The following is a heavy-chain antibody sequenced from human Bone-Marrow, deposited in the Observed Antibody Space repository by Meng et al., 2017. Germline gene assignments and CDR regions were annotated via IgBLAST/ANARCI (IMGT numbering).Heavy chain of an antibody. CDR1: GFTFSNYA. V-gene: IGHV3-23*04. Sequence: VQLVESGGGVVQPGRSLSLSCAASGFTFSNYAMTWVRQAPGKGLEWVATIRDDGDITWYADSVRGRFTISRDNSKNMLHLQMNSLRTEDTAVYFCATGAAAADHWGQGTLVTVSS. CDR2: IRDDGDIT. D-gene: IGHD6-13*01. CDR3: ATGAAAADH. J-gene: IGHJ4*02.